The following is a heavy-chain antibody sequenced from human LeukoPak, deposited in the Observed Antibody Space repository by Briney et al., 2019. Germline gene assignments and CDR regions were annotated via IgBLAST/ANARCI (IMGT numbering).Heavy chain of an antibody. CDR1: GYTFTVYY. CDR3: ARGGVIDAFDF. J-gene: IGHJ3*01. Sequence: GASLKLSRKASGYTFTVYYLRWVRQAPGQGLEWIGWINPNSGDTKSAQQLQGSVTMTSDTSISTAYMELSRLRSGDTAVFYCARGGVIDAFDFWGQGTMVTVSS. CDR2: INPNSGDT. D-gene: IGHD2-21*01. V-gene: IGHV1-2*02.